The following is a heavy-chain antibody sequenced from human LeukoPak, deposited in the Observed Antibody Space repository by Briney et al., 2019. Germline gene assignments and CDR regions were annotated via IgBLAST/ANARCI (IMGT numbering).Heavy chain of an antibody. Sequence: PGGSLRLSCTGSGFTFRTYAFSWVRQAPGKGLDWVSATGSNGVTYYEDSEKGRFTISRDNSKNALYLQVNGLRADDTAVYYCGIRDTSDYYVFWGQGTLVTVSS. CDR2: TGSNGVT. CDR1: GFTFRTYA. J-gene: IGHJ4*02. D-gene: IGHD3-22*01. V-gene: IGHV3-23*01. CDR3: GIRDTSDYYVF.